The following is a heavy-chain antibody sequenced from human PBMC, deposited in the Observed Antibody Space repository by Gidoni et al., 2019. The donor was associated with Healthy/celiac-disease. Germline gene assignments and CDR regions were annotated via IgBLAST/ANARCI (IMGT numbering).Heavy chain of an antibody. D-gene: IGHD6-19*01. CDR3: AGSQEMRPHAAFDI. V-gene: IGHV1-2*02. J-gene: IGHJ3*02. CDR2: INPNSGGT. CDR1: GYTFTGYY. Sequence: QLQLVQSGPEVKKPGASVKVSCKASGYTFTGYYMHWVRQAPGQGLEWMGWINPNSGGTNYAQKFKGRVTMTRDTSISTAYMELSRLRSDDTAVYYWAGSQEMRPHAAFDIWGQGTMVTVSS.